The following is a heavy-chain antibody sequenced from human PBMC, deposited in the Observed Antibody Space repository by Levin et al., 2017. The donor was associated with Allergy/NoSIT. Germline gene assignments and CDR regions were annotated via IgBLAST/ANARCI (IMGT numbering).Heavy chain of an antibody. Sequence: PGGSLRLSCAVSGLTFSDVWMSWVRQAPGKGLEWVGRIKTKTDGEKADYAAPVKGRFIISREDSENTLYLQMNSLRIEDTALYYCMTKTFFWGQGTLVTVSS. V-gene: IGHV3-15*01. D-gene: IGHD4-11*01. CDR3: MTKTFF. J-gene: IGHJ4*02. CDR1: GLTFSDVW. CDR2: IKTKTDGEKA.